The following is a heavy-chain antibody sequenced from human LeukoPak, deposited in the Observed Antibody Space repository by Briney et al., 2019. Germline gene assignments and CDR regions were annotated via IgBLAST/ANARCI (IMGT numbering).Heavy chain of an antibody. CDR2: ISGSGGIT. V-gene: IGHV3-23*01. CDR1: GFTFSSYA. Sequence: GGSLRLSCAASGFTFSSYAMSWVRQAPGKGLEGVSPISGSGGITYHADSVKGRFTITRDNSKNTLYLQMNSLRAEDTAVYSCAKATFEDDYYGSGSYYLYWGQGTLVTVSS. D-gene: IGHD3-10*01. J-gene: IGHJ4*02. CDR3: AKATFEDDYYGSGSYYLY.